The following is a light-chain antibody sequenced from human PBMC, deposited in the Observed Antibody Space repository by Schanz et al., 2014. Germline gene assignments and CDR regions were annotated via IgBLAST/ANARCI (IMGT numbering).Light chain of an antibody. CDR3: SSYTSSSVV. V-gene: IGLV2-14*03. CDR1: SSDVGGYNY. Sequence: QSALTQPASVSGSPGQSITISCTGTSSDVGGYNYVSWYQHHPGKAPKLMIYDVSNRPSGVSNRFSGSKSGNTASLTISGLRAEDEADYYCSSYTSSSVVFGGGTKLTVL. CDR2: DVS. J-gene: IGLJ2*01.